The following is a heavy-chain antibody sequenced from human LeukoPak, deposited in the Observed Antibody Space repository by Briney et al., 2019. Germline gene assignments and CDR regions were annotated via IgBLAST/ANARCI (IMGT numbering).Heavy chain of an antibody. CDR2: ISSSSSYI. D-gene: IGHD2-2*01. CDR1: GFTFSSYS. J-gene: IGHJ4*02. Sequence: KAGGSLRLSCAASGFTFSSYSMNWVRQAPGKGLEWVSSISSSSSYIYYADSVKGRFTISRDNAKNSLYLQMNSLRAEDTAVYYCARVGCSSTSCQLGLNYWGQGTLVTVSS. CDR3: ARVGCSSTSCQLGLNY. V-gene: IGHV3-21*01.